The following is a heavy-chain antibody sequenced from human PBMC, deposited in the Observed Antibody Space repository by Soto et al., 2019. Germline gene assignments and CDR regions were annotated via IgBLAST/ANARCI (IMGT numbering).Heavy chain of an antibody. V-gene: IGHV3-21*01. Sequence: EVQLVESGGGLVMPGGSLRLSCTASGFTFSSYHMNWVRQAPGKGLEWVSSINPSTSHIYYADSVRGRFTISRDNSKNSLHRHMNNLRTEDAAVYYCARGYCGGCGCYLRRDAFDVWGQGTMVTVSS. J-gene: IGHJ3*01. CDR2: INPSTSHI. CDR1: GFTFSSYH. D-gene: IGHD2-15*01. CDR3: ARGYCGGCGCYLRRDAFDV.